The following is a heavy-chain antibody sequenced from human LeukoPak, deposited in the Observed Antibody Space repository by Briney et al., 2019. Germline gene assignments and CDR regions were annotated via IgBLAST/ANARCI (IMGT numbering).Heavy chain of an antibody. J-gene: IGHJ4*02. CDR1: GFTFSSYA. CDR2: ISYDGSNK. Sequence: PGGSLRLSCAASGFTFSSYAMHWVRQAPGKGLEWVAVISYDGSNKYYADSVKGRFTISRDNSKNTLYLQMNSLRAEDTAVYYCARAQDRFLEEPIGYWGQGTLVTVSS. CDR3: ARAQDRFLEEPIGY. D-gene: IGHD3-3*01. V-gene: IGHV3-30-3*01.